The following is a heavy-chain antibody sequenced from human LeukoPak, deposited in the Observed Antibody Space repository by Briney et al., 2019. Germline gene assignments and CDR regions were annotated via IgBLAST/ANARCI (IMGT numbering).Heavy chain of an antibody. V-gene: IGHV1-46*01. D-gene: IGHD5-24*01. Sequence: GASVNVSCKASGYTFTSYYMHWGRQAPGQGLEWIGIINPSGGSTSYAQKFQGRVTMTRDTSTSTVYMELSSLRSEDTAVYYCARVAGDGYNLIDYWGQGTLVTVSS. CDR1: GYTFTSYY. CDR2: INPSGGST. J-gene: IGHJ4*02. CDR3: ARVAGDGYNLIDY.